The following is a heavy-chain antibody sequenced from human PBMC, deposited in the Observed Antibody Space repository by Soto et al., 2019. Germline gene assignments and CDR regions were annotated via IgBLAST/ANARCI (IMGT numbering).Heavy chain of an antibody. CDR2: INAGNGNT. CDR1: GFAFTSYG. D-gene: IGHD2-8*02. CDR3: ARKIFCSRWCDNAMDV. V-gene: IGHV1-3*01. J-gene: IGHJ6*02. Sequence: QVHLVQSGAEVKKPGASVKVSCKTSGFAFTSYGVHWVRQAPGQRLEWMGWINAGNGNTKYSQKFQGRVTITRDTSASTAYIELGSLRSEDTAVYYCARKIFCSRWCDNAMDVWGQGTTVTVSS.